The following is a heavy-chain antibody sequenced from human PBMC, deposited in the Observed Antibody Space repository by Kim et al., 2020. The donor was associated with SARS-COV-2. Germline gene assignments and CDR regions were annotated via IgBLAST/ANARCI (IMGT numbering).Heavy chain of an antibody. CDR1: GGSISSSSYY. D-gene: IGHD1-7*01. Sequence: SETLSLTCTVSGGSISSSSYYWGWIRQPPGKGLEWIGSIYYSGSTYYNPSLKSRVTISVDTSKNQFSLKLSSVTAADTAVYYCLGLELQGGYYYGMDVWGQGTTVTVSS. V-gene: IGHV4-39*07. CDR3: LGLELQGGYYYGMDV. CDR2: IYYSGST. J-gene: IGHJ6*02.